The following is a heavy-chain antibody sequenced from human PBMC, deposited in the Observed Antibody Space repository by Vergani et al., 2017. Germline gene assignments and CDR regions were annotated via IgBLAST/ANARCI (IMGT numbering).Heavy chain of an antibody. CDR2: ISGSGGNT. CDR1: GFTFSSYA. J-gene: IGHJ4*02. D-gene: IGHD3-22*01. V-gene: IGHV3-23*01. CDR3: AKAWGRYYYDSSGTNFDY. Sequence: EVQLLESGGDLVQPGGSLRLSCAASGFTFSSYAMSWVRQAPGKGLEWVSAISGSGGNTYYADSVKGRFTISRDNSKNTLFLQMNRLRAEDTAVYYCAKAWGRYYYDSSGTNFDYWGQGTLVTVSS.